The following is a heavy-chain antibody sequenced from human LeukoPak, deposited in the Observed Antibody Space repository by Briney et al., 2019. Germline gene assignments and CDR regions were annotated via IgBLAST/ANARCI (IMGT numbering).Heavy chain of an antibody. CDR3: AKDAIDSSSWYRASGSYYYGMDV. D-gene: IGHD6-13*01. V-gene: IGHV3-43*02. J-gene: IGHJ6*02. Sequence: PGGSLRLSCAASGFTFDDYAMHWVRQAPGKGLEWVSLISGDGGSTYYADSVKGRFTISRDNSKNSLYLQMNSLRTEDTALYYCAKDAIDSSSWYRASGSYYYGMDVWGQGTTVTVSS. CDR2: ISGDGGST. CDR1: GFTFDDYA.